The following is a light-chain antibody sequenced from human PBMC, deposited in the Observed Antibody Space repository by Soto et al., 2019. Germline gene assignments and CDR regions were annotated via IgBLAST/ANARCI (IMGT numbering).Light chain of an antibody. Sequence: QSALTQPPSASGSPGQSVTISCTGTRSDVGSYNFVSWYQHHPGKAPKLVIYEVNKRPSGVPDRFSASKSGNTASLTVSGLQAEDEADYYCSSYGGSNNLVFGGGTKLTVL. V-gene: IGLV2-8*01. CDR2: EVN. CDR1: RSDVGSYNF. CDR3: SSYGGSNNLV. J-gene: IGLJ3*02.